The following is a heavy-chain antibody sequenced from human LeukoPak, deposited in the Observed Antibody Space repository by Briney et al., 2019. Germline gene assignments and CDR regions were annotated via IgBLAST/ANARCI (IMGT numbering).Heavy chain of an antibody. D-gene: IGHD3-10*01. CDR2: INHRGTT. CDR3: ARVTYNGYQHFDY. Sequence: SETLSLTCIVSGGSISTNTYYWGWIRLPPGKGLEWIGEINHRGTTYYNPSLRSRVTISVDTSKNQFSLRLTSVTAADTAVYYCARVTYNGYQHFDYWGQGNLVTVS. V-gene: IGHV4-39*07. CDR1: GGSISTNTYY. J-gene: IGHJ4*02.